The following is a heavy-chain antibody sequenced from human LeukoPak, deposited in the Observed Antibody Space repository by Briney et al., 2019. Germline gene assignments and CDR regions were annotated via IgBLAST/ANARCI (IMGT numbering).Heavy chain of an antibody. CDR1: GGSISSGGYY. CDR3: ARDGWSIAAALD. V-gene: IGHV4-30-4*08. J-gene: IGHJ4*02. CDR2: IYYSGST. D-gene: IGHD6-13*01. Sequence: SQTLSLTCTVSGGSISSGGYYWSWIRQHPGKGLEWIGYIYYSGSTHYNPSLKSRVTISVDTSKNQFSLKLSSVSAADTAVYYCARDGWSIAAALDWGQGTLVTVSS.